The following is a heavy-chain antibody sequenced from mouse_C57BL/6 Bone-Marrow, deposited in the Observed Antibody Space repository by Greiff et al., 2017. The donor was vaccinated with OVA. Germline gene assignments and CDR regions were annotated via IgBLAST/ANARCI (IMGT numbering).Heavy chain of an antibody. Sequence: QVQLKESGAELVRPGTSVKMSCKASGYTFTNYWIGWAKQRPGHGLEWIGDIYPGGGYTNYNEKFKGKATLTADKSSSTAYMQFSSLTSEDSAIYYCARGDGNYSFAYWGQGTLVTVSA. CDR2: IYPGGGYT. J-gene: IGHJ3*01. V-gene: IGHV1-63*01. D-gene: IGHD2-1*01. CDR1: GYTFTNYW. CDR3: ARGDGNYSFAY.